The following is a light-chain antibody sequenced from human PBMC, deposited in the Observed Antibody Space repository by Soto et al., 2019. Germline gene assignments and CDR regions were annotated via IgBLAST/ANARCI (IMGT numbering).Light chain of an antibody. V-gene: IGKV1-17*01. J-gene: IGKJ5*01. CDR3: QHYAGGSRIT. Sequence: DIQMPQSPSSLSAYVGDRVAITCRASQGITNDLGWYQQKPGKAPKRLIYDVSNRATGIPDRFSGSGFGTDFTLTISRLEPEDFALYYCQHYAGGSRITFGQGTRLEIK. CDR1: QGITND. CDR2: DVS.